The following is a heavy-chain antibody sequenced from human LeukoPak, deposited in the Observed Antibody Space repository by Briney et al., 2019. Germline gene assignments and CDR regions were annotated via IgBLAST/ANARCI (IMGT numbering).Heavy chain of an antibody. Sequence: GRSLRLSCAASGFTFSSYAMHWVRQAPGKGLEWVAVISYDGSNKYYADSVKGRFTISRDNSKNTLHLQMNSLRAEDTAVYYCARQGSSGYVQFDYWGQGTLVTVSS. CDR1: GFTFSSYA. CDR3: ARQGSSGYVQFDY. V-gene: IGHV3-30*04. D-gene: IGHD5-12*01. CDR2: ISYDGSNK. J-gene: IGHJ4*02.